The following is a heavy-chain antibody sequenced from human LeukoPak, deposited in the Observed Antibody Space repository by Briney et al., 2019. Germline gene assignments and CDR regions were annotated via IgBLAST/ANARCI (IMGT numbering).Heavy chain of an antibody. CDR2: MYYSGST. Sequence: SQTLSLTCTVSGGSISSGDYYWGWIRHPPGKGLEWIAYMYYSGSTYYNPSLKSRVTMSADTSKNQLSLKLSSVTAADTAVYYCARPYYYDSRIDPWGQGILVTVSS. CDR1: GGSISSGDYY. J-gene: IGHJ5*02. D-gene: IGHD3-22*01. V-gene: IGHV4-30-4*01. CDR3: ARPYYYDSRIDP.